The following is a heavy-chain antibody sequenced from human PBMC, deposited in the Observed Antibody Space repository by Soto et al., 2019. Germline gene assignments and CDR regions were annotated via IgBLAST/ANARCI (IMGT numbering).Heavy chain of an antibody. CDR2: ISAYNANT. CDR3: ARDDNVGYCSGGSCYGYFQH. D-gene: IGHD2-15*01. J-gene: IGHJ1*01. Sequence: ASVKVSCKASGYTFTSYGISWVRQAPGQGLEWMGWISAYNANTNYAQKLQGRVTMTTDTSTSTAYMELRSLRSDDTAVYYCARDDNVGYCSGGSCYGYFQHWGQGTLVTVSS. CDR1: GYTFTSYG. V-gene: IGHV1-18*01.